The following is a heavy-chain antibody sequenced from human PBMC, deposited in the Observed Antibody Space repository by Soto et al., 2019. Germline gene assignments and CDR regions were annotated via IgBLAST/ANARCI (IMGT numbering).Heavy chain of an antibody. CDR2: IIPIFGTA. Sequence: SVKVSCKASGGTFSSYAISWVRQAPGQGLEWMGGIIPIFGTANYAQKFQGRVTLTADESTSTAYMELSSLRSEDTAVYYCAKSTLVVLVIHEFDYWGQGTLVNVSS. CDR1: GGTFSSYA. V-gene: IGHV1-69*13. CDR3: AKSTLVVLVIHEFDY. D-gene: IGHD3-22*01. J-gene: IGHJ4*02.